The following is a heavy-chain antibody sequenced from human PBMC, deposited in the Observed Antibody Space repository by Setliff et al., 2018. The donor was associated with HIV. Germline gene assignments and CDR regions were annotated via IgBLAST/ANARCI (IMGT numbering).Heavy chain of an antibody. Sequence: SETLSLTCTVSGGSISNSSSYRGWIRQTPGKGLEWIGSIYSSRWSYYNPSLQSRLTLSIDRSRSQFSLNLRSVTAADTAVYYCGRHSLYGPAAISALDYWGQGALVTVSS. CDR3: GRHSLYGPAAISALDY. CDR1: GGSISNSSSY. V-gene: IGHV4-39*01. D-gene: IGHD2-2*02. J-gene: IGHJ4*02. CDR2: IYSSRWS.